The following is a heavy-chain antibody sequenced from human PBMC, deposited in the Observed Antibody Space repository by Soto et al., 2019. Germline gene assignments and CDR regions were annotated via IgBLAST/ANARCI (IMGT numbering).Heavy chain of an antibody. CDR2: IIPIFGTA. CDR1: GGTFSSYA. CDR3: ARVGRLSWIQLWFTFDY. J-gene: IGHJ4*02. D-gene: IGHD5-18*01. V-gene: IGHV1-69*12. Sequence: QVQLVQSGAEVKKPGSSVKVSCKASGGTFSSYAISWVRQAPGQGLEWTGGIIPIFGTANYAQKFQGRVTITADESTSTAYMELSSLRSEDTAVYYCARVGRLSWIQLWFTFDYGGQGTLVTVSS.